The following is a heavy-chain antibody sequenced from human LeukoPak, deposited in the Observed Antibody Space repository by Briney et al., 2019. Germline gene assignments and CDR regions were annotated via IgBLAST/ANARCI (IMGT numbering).Heavy chain of an antibody. Sequence: SETLSLTCTVSGGSISSYYWSWIRQPAGKGLEWIGRIYTSGSTNYNPSLKSRVTISVDTSKNQFSLKLSSVTAADTAVYYCARIYDSSGYYHYSPDAFDIWGQGTMVTVSS. CDR2: IYTSGST. J-gene: IGHJ3*02. CDR1: GGSISSYY. D-gene: IGHD3-22*01. V-gene: IGHV4-4*07. CDR3: ARIYDSSGYYHYSPDAFDI.